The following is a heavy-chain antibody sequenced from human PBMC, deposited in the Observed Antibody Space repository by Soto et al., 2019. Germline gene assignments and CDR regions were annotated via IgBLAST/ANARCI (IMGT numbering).Heavy chain of an antibody. J-gene: IGHJ4*02. CDR1: GFNFRSYA. Sequence: AGGALRVSCAAAGFNFRSYAIIWVRQAPGKGLEWVSAIRGSGGSTYYADSVKGRFTISRDNSKNTLYLQMNSLRAEDTAVYYCAKDKSLMTYWGQGTLVTVSS. CDR2: IRGSGGST. V-gene: IGHV3-23*01. CDR3: AKDKSLMTY.